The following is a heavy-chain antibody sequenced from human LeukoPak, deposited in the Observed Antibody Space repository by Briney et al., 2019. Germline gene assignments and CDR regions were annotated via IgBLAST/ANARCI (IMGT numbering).Heavy chain of an antibody. CDR1: GGTFSSYA. Sequence: SVKVSCKASGGTFSSYAISWVRQAPGQGLEWMGRIIPILGIANYAQKFQGRVTITADKSTSTAYMELSSLRSEDTAVYYCATPNWDSSSWYYFDYWGQGTLVTVSS. V-gene: IGHV1-69*04. CDR2: IIPILGIA. D-gene: IGHD6-13*01. CDR3: ATPNWDSSSWYYFDY. J-gene: IGHJ4*02.